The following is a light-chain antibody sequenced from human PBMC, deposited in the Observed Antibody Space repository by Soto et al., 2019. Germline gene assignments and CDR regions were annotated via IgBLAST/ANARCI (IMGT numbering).Light chain of an antibody. CDR1: QSISGW. CDR2: KAS. J-gene: IGKJ2*01. V-gene: IGKV1-5*03. Sequence: DIQMTQSPSTLSASVGDRVTITCRASQSISGWLAWYQQKAGKAPKLLIYKASTLESGVPSRFSGSGSGTEFILTITSLQPDDFATYYCQHYNGYPVTFGQGTKLEIK. CDR3: QHYNGYPVT.